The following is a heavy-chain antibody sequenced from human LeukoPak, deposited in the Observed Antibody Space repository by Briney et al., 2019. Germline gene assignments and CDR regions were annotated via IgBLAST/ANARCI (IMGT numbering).Heavy chain of an antibody. Sequence: SVKVSCKASGYSFSTHGIRWVRQAPGQGLEWMGGIMPIFGATNYAQKFQGRLTITTDRSTSTAYMELNNLSSEDTALCYCARVATVGSLDNWGQGTLVTVSS. CDR2: IMPIFGAT. D-gene: IGHD4-23*01. CDR1: GYSFSTHG. J-gene: IGHJ4*02. V-gene: IGHV1-69*05. CDR3: ARVATVGSLDN.